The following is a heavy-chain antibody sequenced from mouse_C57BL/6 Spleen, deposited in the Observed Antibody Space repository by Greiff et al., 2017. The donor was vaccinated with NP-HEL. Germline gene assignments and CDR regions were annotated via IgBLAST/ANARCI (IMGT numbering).Heavy chain of an antibody. CDR1: GYSITSGYY. Sequence: DVQLQESGPGLVKPSQSLSLTCSVTGYSITSGYYWNWIRQFPGNKLEWMGYISYDGSNNYNPSLKNRISITRDTSKNQFFLKLNSVTTEDTATYYCATDSSGSWFAYWGQGTLVTVSA. V-gene: IGHV3-6*01. D-gene: IGHD3-2*02. CDR3: ATDSSGSWFAY. J-gene: IGHJ3*01. CDR2: ISYDGSN.